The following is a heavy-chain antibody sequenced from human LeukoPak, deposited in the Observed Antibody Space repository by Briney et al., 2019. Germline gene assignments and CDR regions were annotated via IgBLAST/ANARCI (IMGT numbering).Heavy chain of an antibody. CDR2: INPNSGGT. D-gene: IGHD6-19*01. CDR3: ASTPLYSSGWYDY. CDR1: GHTFTGYY. Sequence: ASVKVSCKASGHTFTGYYMHWVRQAPGQGLEWMGRINPNSGGTNYAQKFQGRVTMTRDTSISTAYMELSRLRSDDTAVYYCASTPLYSSGWYDYWGQGTLVTVSS. V-gene: IGHV1-2*06. J-gene: IGHJ4*02.